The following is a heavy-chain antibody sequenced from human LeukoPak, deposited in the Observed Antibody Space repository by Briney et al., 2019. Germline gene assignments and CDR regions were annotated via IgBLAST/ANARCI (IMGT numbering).Heavy chain of an antibody. CDR1: GFTFRGYG. Sequence: PGGSLRLSCVASGFTFRGYGMHWVRQAPGKGLEWLSLLWYDGSNEHYADSVKGRFTISRDNSKNTLYLQMNSLRAEDTAVYYCAKGMTTGPRSVYHYMDVWGKGTTVTVSS. D-gene: IGHD4-17*01. V-gene: IGHV3-33*06. CDR2: LWYDGSNE. CDR3: AKGMTTGPRSVYHYMDV. J-gene: IGHJ6*03.